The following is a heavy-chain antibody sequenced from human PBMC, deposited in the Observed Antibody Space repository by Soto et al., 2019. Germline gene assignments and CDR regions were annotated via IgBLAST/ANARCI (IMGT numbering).Heavy chain of an antibody. J-gene: IGHJ4*02. D-gene: IGHD3-22*01. V-gene: IGHV4-39*01. Sequence: QLQLQESGPGLVKPSETLSLTCTVSGGSISSSSYYWGWIRQPPGKGLEWIGSIYYSGSTYYNPSLKSRVTISVDTSKNQFSLKLSSVTAADTAVYYCARQTYYYDSSGTPGGGYFDYWGQGTLVTVSS. CDR3: ARQTYYYDSSGTPGGGYFDY. CDR2: IYYSGST. CDR1: GGSISSSSYY.